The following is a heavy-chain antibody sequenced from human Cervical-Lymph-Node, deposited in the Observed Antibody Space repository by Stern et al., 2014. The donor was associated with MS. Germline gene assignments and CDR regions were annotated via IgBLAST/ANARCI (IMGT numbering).Heavy chain of an antibody. Sequence: EVQLVESGGALVQPGGTLRLSCAASGFTFSSYWMNWVRQAQGKGLEWVANLEQDGSEKYYVDSVKGRFTISRDNAKTSLFLQMNSLRAEDTAVYYCAGGTGWLQPHWGQGTLVTVSS. CDR2: LEQDGSEK. V-gene: IGHV3-7*01. CDR3: AGGTGWLQPH. J-gene: IGHJ4*02. CDR1: GFTFSSYW. D-gene: IGHD5-24*01.